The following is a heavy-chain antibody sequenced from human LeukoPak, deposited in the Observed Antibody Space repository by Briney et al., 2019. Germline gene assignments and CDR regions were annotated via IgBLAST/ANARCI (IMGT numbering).Heavy chain of an antibody. J-gene: IGHJ6*03. CDR2: IYYSGST. CDR1: GGSISSYY. CDR3: ARVTYYYGSGSYYNDYYYYYMDV. V-gene: IGHV4-59*01. Sequence: SETLSLTCTVSGGSISSYYWSWIRQPPGKGLEWIGYIYYSGSTNYNPSLKSRVTISVDTSKNQFSLKLSSVTAADTAVYYCARVTYYYGSGSYYNDYYYYYMDVWGKGTTVTISS. D-gene: IGHD3-10*01.